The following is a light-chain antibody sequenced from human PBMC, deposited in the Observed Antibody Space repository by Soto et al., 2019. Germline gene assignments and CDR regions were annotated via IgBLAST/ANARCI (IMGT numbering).Light chain of an antibody. Sequence: DMVMTQSPATLSVSPGERATLSCRASQSVSSSLAWYQQKPGRSPRLLIYGASTSAIGIPARFSGSGSGTEFTLTISSLQSEDFAVYYCLQYNHWWTFGQGTKVDIK. V-gene: IGKV3-15*01. CDR3: LQYNHWWT. J-gene: IGKJ1*01. CDR2: GAS. CDR1: QSVSSS.